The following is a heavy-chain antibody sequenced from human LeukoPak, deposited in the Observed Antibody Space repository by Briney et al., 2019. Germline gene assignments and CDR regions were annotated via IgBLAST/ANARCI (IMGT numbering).Heavy chain of an antibody. V-gene: IGHV5-51*01. Sequence: GESLKISCKASGYRFTTYWIGWVRQMPGKGLEWMGIIYPGDSDTRYSPSFQGQVTISADKSISTVYLQWNSLKASDSAMYYCARPLSGGYSSGHFDYWGQGTLVTVSS. J-gene: IGHJ4*02. CDR1: GYRFTTYW. D-gene: IGHD6-19*01. CDR3: ARPLSGGYSSGHFDY. CDR2: IYPGDSDT.